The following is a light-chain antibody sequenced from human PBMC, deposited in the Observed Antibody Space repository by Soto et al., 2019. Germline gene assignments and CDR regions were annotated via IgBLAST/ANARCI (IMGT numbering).Light chain of an antibody. V-gene: IGKV3-20*01. CDR1: QSVSSSY. CDR2: GAS. Sequence: EIVLTQSPGTLSLSPGERATLSCRASQSVSSSYLAWYQQKPGQAPRLLIYGASSRATGVPDRFSGSGSGTDFILTISRLVPEDVAVYYCQQYGSSPTPMYTFGQGTKLEIK. CDR3: QQYGSSPTPMYT. J-gene: IGKJ2*01.